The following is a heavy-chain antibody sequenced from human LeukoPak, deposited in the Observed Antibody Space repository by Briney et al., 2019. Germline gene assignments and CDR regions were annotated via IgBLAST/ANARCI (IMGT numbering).Heavy chain of an antibody. D-gene: IGHD3-22*01. CDR2: VDPEDGET. J-gene: IGHJ4*02. Sequence: ASVKVSCKVSGYTFTDYYMHWVQQAPGKGLEWMGLVDPEDGETIYAEKFQGRVTITADTSTDTAYMELSSLRSEDTVVYYCARGGAMIVVVNEYDYWGQGTLVTVSS. CDR3: ARGGAMIVVVNEYDY. V-gene: IGHV1-69-2*01. CDR1: GYTFTDYY.